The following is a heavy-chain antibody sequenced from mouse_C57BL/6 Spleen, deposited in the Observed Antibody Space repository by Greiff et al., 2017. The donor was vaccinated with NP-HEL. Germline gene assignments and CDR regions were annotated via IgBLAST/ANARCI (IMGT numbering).Heavy chain of an antibody. J-gene: IGHJ2*01. Sequence: VQLQQSGAELVKAGASVKMSCKASGYTFTSYWMHWVKQRLGQGLEWFAETNPTNGRTYYNEKFKSKATLTVDKSSSTAYMLLSGPTFEDSAVYYCARIKKIVATYFYCWGQGTTLTVSS. D-gene: IGHD1-1*01. CDR3: ARIKKIVATYFYC. V-gene: IGHV1S81*02. CDR2: TNPTNGRT. CDR1: GYTFTSYW.